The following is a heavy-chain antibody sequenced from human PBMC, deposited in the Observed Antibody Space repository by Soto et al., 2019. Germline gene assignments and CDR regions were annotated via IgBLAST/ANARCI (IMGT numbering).Heavy chain of an antibody. D-gene: IGHD3-9*01. J-gene: IGHJ6*02. CDR1: GGTFSSYA. V-gene: IGHV1-69*13. CDR3: ARGLNYDILTGLDSYYYYYGMDV. CDR2: IIPIFGTA. Sequence: SVKVSFKASGGTFSSYAISWVRQAPGQGLEWMGGIIPIFGTANYAQKFQGRVTITADESTSTAYMELSSLRSGDTAVYYCARGLNYDILTGLDSYYYYYGMDVWGQGTTVTVSS.